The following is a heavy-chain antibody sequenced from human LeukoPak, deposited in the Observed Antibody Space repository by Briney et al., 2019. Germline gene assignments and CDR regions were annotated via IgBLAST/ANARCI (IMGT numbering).Heavy chain of an antibody. D-gene: IGHD1-26*01. V-gene: IGHV1-69*01. CDR1: GGTLNDYA. CDR3: AAISGSLNYYYYYGMDV. J-gene: IGHJ6*02. CDR2: IIPMFGTA. Sequence: SVKVSCKASGGTLNDYAISWVRQAPGQGLEWMGWIIPMFGTANYAQKFQGRVTITADESTSTGYMEVSSLRSEDTAVYCCAAISGSLNYYYYYGMDVWGQGTTVTVSS.